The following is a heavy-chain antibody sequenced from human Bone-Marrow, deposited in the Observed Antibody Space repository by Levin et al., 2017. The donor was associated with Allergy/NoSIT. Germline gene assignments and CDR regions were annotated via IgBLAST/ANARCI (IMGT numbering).Heavy chain of an antibody. CDR1: KFIFDDFG. CDR3: VKSLNTMTIHDGFDF. J-gene: IGHJ3*01. CDR2: ISWNSGKT. D-gene: IGHD1/OR15-1a*01. Sequence: GGSLRLSCATSKFIFDDFGMYWVRQAPGKGLEWVSGISWNSGKTHYADSVKGRFIISRDNAKNSLYLQMNSLRTEDTALYYCVKSLNTMTIHDGFDFWGQGTMVTVSA. V-gene: IGHV3-9*01.